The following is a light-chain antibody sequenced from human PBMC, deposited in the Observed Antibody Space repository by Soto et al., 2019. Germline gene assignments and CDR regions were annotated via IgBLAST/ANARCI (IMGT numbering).Light chain of an antibody. V-gene: IGKV3-20*01. CDR3: QQYDGPPWK. Sequence: DIVLAQSPVTLSFSPGGVATLSCRASETVSSYLLWYQQKPGQDPRLLIYGAFNRATGIPDRFSGSGSGTDFTLTFSRLEPEDFAVYYCQQYDGPPWKCGQGTKVDIK. J-gene: IGKJ1*01. CDR2: GAF. CDR1: ETVSSYL.